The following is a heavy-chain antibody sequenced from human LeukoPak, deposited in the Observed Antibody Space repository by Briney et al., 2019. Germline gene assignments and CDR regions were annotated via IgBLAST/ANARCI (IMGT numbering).Heavy chain of an antibody. V-gene: IGHV4-59*01. D-gene: IGHD6-6*01. CDR1: GGSITYYY. CDR3: AREGQQLVPPFDY. J-gene: IGHJ4*02. CDR2: VHYSGST. Sequence: SETLSLTCTVSGGSITYYYWSWIRQPPGKGLEWIGYVHYSGSTNYNPSLKSRVTISVDTSKNQFSLKLTSVTAADTAVYYCAREGQQLVPPFDYWGQGNLVTVSS.